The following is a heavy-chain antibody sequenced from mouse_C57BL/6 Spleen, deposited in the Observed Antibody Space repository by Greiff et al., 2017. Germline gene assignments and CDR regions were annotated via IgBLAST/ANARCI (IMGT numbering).Heavy chain of an antibody. Sequence: QVQLQQSGAELVRPGTSVKMSCKASGYTFTNYWIGWAKQRPGHGLEWIGDIYPGGGYTNYNEKFKGKATLTADKSSSTAYMQFSSLTSEDSAIYYCARSDYGSSYRDWGQGTTLTVSS. CDR2: IYPGGGYT. CDR3: ARSDYGSSYRD. CDR1: GYTFTNYW. V-gene: IGHV1-63*01. J-gene: IGHJ2*01. D-gene: IGHD1-1*01.